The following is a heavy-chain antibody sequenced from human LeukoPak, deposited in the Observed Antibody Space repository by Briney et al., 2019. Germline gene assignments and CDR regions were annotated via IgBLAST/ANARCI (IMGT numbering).Heavy chain of an antibody. CDR3: ARTENYGYYYYGMDV. Sequence: GESLKISCKGSGYSFTSYWISWVRQMPGKGLEWMGIIYPGDSDTRYSPSFQGQVTISADKSISTAYLQWSSLKASDTAMYYCARTENYGYYYYGMDVWGQGTTVTVSS. D-gene: IGHD1-7*01. CDR2: IYPGDSDT. CDR1: GYSFTSYW. J-gene: IGHJ6*02. V-gene: IGHV5-51*01.